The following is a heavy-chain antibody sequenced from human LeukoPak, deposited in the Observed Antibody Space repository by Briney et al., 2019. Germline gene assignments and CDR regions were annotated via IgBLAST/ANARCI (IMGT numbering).Heavy chain of an antibody. V-gene: IGHV3-74*01. CDR2: IRTDGSST. J-gene: IGHJ4*02. CDR3: ANLLAY. D-gene: IGHD1-14*01. CDR1: GFSFSSYW. Sequence: GGSLRLSCAASGFSFSSYWMHWVRQGPGKGLVWVSHIRTDGSSTGYVDSVKGRFTISRDNSKNTLYLQMNSLRAEDTAVYYCANLLAYWGQGTLVAVSS.